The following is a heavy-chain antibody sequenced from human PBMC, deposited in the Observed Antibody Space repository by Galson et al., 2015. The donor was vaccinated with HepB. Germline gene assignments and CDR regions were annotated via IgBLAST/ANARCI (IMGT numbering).Heavy chain of an antibody. D-gene: IGHD3-16*02. CDR3: ARDLTYYDYIWGSYRPMYYFDY. CDR1: GYTFTSYY. CDR2: INPSGGST. J-gene: IGHJ4*02. V-gene: IGHV1-46*03. Sequence: SVKVSCKASGYTFTSYYMHWVRQAPGQGLEWMGIINPSGGSTSYAQKFQGRVTMTRDASTSTVYMELSSLRSEDTAVYYCARDLTYYDYIWGSYRPMYYFDYWGQGTLVTVSS.